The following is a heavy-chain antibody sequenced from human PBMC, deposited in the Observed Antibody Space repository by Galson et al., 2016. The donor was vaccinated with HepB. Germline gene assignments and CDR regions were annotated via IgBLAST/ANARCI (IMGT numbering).Heavy chain of an antibody. Sequence: ALRLSCAGSGFIVSSHYMNWVRQAPGKGLEWVAIIYSGGATYYADSVKGRFTISRDNPKNTLHLQMNSLRAEDKAVYYCARDPGRIAAAGHFDSWGQGTLVTVSS. J-gene: IGHJ5*01. CDR3: ARDPGRIAAAGHFDS. V-gene: IGHV3-53*01. CDR1: GFIVSSHY. CDR2: IYSGGAT. D-gene: IGHD6-13*01.